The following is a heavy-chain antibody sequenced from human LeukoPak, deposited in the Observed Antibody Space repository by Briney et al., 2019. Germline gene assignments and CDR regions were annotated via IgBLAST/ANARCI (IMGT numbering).Heavy chain of an antibody. Sequence: SVKVSCKASGGTFSSYAISRVRQAPGQGLEWMGRIIPILGIANYAQKFQGRVTITADKSTSTAYMELSSLRSEDTAVYYCARGGRLELLTPFDYWGQGTLVTVSS. D-gene: IGHD1-7*01. V-gene: IGHV1-69*04. CDR1: GGTFSSYA. CDR3: ARGGRLELLTPFDY. J-gene: IGHJ4*02. CDR2: IIPILGIA.